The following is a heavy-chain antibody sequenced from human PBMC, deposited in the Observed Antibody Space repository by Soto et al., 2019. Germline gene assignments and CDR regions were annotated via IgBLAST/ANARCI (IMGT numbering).Heavy chain of an antibody. CDR3: AASNHQYCSRNNCYNWIDP. V-gene: IGHV1-69*02. D-gene: IGHD2-2*01. CDR2: IIPILGIA. Sequence: ASVKVSCKASGGTFSRDTINWVRQAPGQGLEWMGGIIPILGIANYAQKFQDRVTITAHKSTSTAYMELSSLRSEDTAMYYCAASNHQYCSRNNCYNWIDPWGQGTLVNVSS. J-gene: IGHJ5*02. CDR1: GGTFSRDT.